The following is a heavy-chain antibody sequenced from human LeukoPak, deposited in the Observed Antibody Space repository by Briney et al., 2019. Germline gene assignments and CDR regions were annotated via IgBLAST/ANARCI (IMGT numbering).Heavy chain of an antibody. D-gene: IGHD6-13*01. Sequence: GGSLRLSCAASGFTFSSNSMNWVRQAPGKGLEWVSSISSSSSYIYYADSVKGRFTISRDNAKNSLYLQMNSLRAEDTAVYYCARDKRLWVYNPSYYFDYWGQGTLVTVSS. CDR2: ISSSSSYI. CDR3: ARDKRLWVYNPSYYFDY. CDR1: GFTFSSNS. J-gene: IGHJ4*02. V-gene: IGHV3-21*01.